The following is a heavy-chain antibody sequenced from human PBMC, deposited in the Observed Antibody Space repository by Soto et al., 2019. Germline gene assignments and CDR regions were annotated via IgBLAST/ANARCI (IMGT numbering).Heavy chain of an antibody. CDR1: GGTFSSYA. Sequence: QVQLVQSGAEVKKPGSSVKVSCKASGGTFSSYAISWVRQAPGQGLEWMGGIIPIFGTANYAQKFQGRVTITADESTSTAYMELSSLRSEDTAVYYCARDDYGGNEGYNYYGMEVWGQGTTVTVSS. J-gene: IGHJ6*02. D-gene: IGHD4-17*01. CDR3: ARDDYGGNEGYNYYGMEV. CDR2: IIPIFGTA. V-gene: IGHV1-69*01.